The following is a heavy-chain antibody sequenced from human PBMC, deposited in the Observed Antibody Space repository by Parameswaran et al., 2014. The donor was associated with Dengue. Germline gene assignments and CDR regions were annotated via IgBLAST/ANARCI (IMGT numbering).Heavy chain of an antibody. CDR3: ARGVVVPAAPSHFDP. V-gene: IGHV4-34*01. D-gene: IGHD2-2*01. Sequence: RWIRQPPGKGLEWIGEINHSGSTNYNPSLKSRVTISVDTSKNQFSLKLSSVTAADTAVYYCARGVVVPAAPSHFDPWGQGTLVTVSS. J-gene: IGHJ5*02. CDR2: INHSGST.